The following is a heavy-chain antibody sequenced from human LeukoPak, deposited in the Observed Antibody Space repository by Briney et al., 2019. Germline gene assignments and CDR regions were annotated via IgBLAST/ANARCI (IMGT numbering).Heavy chain of an antibody. CDR1: GYSISSGYY. CDR3: ARLPHCSSTRCYTGYYFDN. Sequence: SETLSLTCAVSGYSISSGYYWGWVRQLPGKGLEWIGSIYHSGSTNYNPSLKSRVTISVDTSENQFSLNLSSVTAADTAVYYCARLPHCSSTRCYTGYYFDNWGQGTLVTVS. V-gene: IGHV4-38-2*01. CDR2: IYHSGST. J-gene: IGHJ4*02. D-gene: IGHD2-2*02.